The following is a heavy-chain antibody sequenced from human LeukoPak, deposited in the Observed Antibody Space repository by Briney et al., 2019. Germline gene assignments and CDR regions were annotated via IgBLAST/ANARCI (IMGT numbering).Heavy chain of an antibody. CDR3: AREGCTGGSCYSPGDWFDP. CDR2: ISYDGSNK. D-gene: IGHD2-15*01. V-gene: IGHV3-30*03. CDR1: GFTFSSYG. Sequence: GGSLRLSCAASGFTFSSYGMHWVRQAPGKGLEWVAVISYDGSNKYYADSVKGRFTISRDNSKNTLYLQMNSLRAEDTAVYYCAREGCTGGSCYSPGDWFDPWGQGTLVTVSS. J-gene: IGHJ5*02.